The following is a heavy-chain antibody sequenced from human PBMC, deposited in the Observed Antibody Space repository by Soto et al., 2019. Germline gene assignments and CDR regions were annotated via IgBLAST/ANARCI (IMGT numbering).Heavy chain of an antibody. CDR1: GFSLSTSRVG. V-gene: IGHV2-5*02. CDR2: IYWDDDK. CDR3: AHIGDDCSGGSCYSAFDY. D-gene: IGHD2-15*01. J-gene: IGHJ4*02. Sequence: QITLKESGPTLVKPTQTLTLTCTFSGFSLSTSRVGVGWIRQPPGKALEWLALIYWDDDKRYSPSLKSRLTITKDTSKNQVVLTMTNMDPVDTATYYCAHIGDDCSGGSCYSAFDYWGQGTLVTVSS.